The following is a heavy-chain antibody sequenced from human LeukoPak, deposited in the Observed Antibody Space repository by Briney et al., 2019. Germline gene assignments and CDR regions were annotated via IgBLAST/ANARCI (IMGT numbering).Heavy chain of an antibody. CDR3: ARGPGLQLFDY. CDR2: ISSSGSTI. Sequence: GGSLRLSCAASGFTFSSYEMNWVRQAPGKGLEWVSYISSSGSTIYYADSVKGRFTISRDNAKNSLYLQMSSLRAEDTAVYYCARGPGLQLFDYWGQGTLVTVSS. D-gene: IGHD5-24*01. V-gene: IGHV3-48*03. J-gene: IGHJ4*02. CDR1: GFTFSSYE.